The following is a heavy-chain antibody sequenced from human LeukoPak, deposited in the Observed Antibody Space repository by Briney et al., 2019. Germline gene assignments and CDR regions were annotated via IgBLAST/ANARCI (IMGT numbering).Heavy chain of an antibody. Sequence: ASVKVSCEAFGYTFTDHYMHWVRQAPGQGLEWIGWINPKSGDTNFAQKFQGRVIMTRETSIGTVYMDLSRLTSDDTAVYYCAKGYTPAYCVVASCGGWAAVSIWGQGTMVTVSS. J-gene: IGHJ3*02. CDR2: INPKSGDT. D-gene: IGHD2-21*01. CDR3: AKGYTPAYCVVASCGGWAAVSI. V-gene: IGHV1-2*02. CDR1: GYTFTDHY.